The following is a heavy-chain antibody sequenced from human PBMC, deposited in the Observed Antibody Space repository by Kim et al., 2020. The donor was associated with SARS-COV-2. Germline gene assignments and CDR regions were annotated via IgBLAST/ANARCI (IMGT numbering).Heavy chain of an antibody. CDR2: ISDSSTDI. V-gene: IGHV3-11*01. D-gene: IGHD3-16*01. CDR1: GFAFTNSY. CDR3: ARVAYSSIDY. J-gene: IGHJ4*02. Sequence: GGSLRISCAASGFAFTNSYMSWIRQAPGKGLDWLTFISDSSTDIYYADSVKGRFTISRDNAKNSLYLQMNGLRGDDTAVYYCARVAYSSIDYWGRGTLVTVSS.